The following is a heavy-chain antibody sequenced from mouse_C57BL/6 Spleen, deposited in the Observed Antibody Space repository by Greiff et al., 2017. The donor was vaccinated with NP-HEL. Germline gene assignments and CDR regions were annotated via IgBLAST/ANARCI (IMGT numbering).Heavy chain of an antibody. Sequence: QVQLQQSGPGLVQPSQSLSITCTVSGFSFPSYGVPWVRQSPGKGLEWLGVIWRGGSTDYNAAFMSRLSITKDNSKSQVFFKMNSLQADDTAIYYCAKTYYYGSRRYAMDYWGQGTSVTVSS. V-gene: IGHV2-5*01. CDR2: IWRGGST. CDR3: AKTYYYGSRRYAMDY. J-gene: IGHJ4*01. CDR1: GFSFPSYG. D-gene: IGHD1-1*01.